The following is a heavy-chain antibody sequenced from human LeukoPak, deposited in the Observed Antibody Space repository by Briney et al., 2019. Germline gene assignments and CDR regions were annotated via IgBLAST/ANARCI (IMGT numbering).Heavy chain of an antibody. CDR3: AVMVYAKSSRNFDY. V-gene: IGHV1-18*01. J-gene: IGHJ4*02. CDR1: GYTFTNYG. CDR2: ISTYNGNT. D-gene: IGHD2-8*01. Sequence: ASVKVSCKASGYTFTNYGISWVRQAPGQGLEWMGWISTYNGNTNYAQKLQGRVTMTTDTSTSTAYMELRRLRSDDTAVYYCAVMVYAKSSRNFDYWGQGTLVTVSS.